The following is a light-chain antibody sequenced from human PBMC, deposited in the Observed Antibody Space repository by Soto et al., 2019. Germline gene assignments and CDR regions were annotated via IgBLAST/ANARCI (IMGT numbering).Light chain of an antibody. V-gene: IGKV1-5*03. Sequence: SPSTVAVSLQARVDIICLASTTISSWLAWYQQKPGKAPKLLIYKASTLKSGVPSRFSGSGSGTEFTLTISSLQPDDFATYYCQHYNSYSEAFGQGTKVDIK. J-gene: IGKJ1*01. CDR3: QHYNSYSEA. CDR2: KAS. CDR1: TTISSW.